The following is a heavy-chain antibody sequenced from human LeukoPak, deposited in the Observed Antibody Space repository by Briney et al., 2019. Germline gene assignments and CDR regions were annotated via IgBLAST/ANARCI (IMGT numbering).Heavy chain of an antibody. CDR3: ARAGAYCSSTSCYEGYYGMDV. Sequence: SVKVSCKASGGTFSSYAISWARQAPGQGLEWMGGIIPIFGTANYAQKFQGRVTITADESTSTAYMELSSLRSEDTAVYYCARAGAYCSSTSCYEGYYGMDVWGQGTTVTVSS. V-gene: IGHV1-69*13. CDR1: GGTFSSYA. CDR2: IIPIFGTA. D-gene: IGHD2-2*01. J-gene: IGHJ6*02.